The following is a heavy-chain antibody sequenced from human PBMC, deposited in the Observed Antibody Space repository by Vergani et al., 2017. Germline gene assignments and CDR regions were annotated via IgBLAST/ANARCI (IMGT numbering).Heavy chain of an antibody. Sequence: EVQLVESGGDLVQPGRSLRLSCTASGFTFGYYAMDWVRQAPGKGLEWVSTLSASDRRTHYADSVKGRFTISRDNAKNSLFLEMNSLRFEDTAVYFCTKGSVYYHDSAGHGYDPYTGFDLWGQGTLVTVSS. CDR1: GFTFGYYA. CDR2: LSASDRRT. J-gene: IGHJ3*01. CDR3: TKGSVYYHDSAGHGYDPYTGFDL. D-gene: IGHD5-12*01. V-gene: IGHV3-23*04.